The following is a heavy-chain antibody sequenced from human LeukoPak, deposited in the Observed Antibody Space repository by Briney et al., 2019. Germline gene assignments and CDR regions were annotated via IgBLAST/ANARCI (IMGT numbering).Heavy chain of an antibody. CDR2: INPNSGGT. V-gene: IGHV1-2*02. Sequence: GASVKVSCKASGFTFTGYYMHWARQAPGQGLEWMEWINPNSGGTNYAQKFQGRVTMTRDTSTNTAYMELSRLTSDDTAVYFCARDSPGGAIGVYPLDYWGQGTLVTVSS. J-gene: IGHJ4*02. CDR3: ARDSPGGAIGVYPLDY. D-gene: IGHD1-14*01. CDR1: GFTFTGYY.